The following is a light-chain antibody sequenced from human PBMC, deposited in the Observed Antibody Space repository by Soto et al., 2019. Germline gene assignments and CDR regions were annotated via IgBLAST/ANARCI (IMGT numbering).Light chain of an antibody. Sequence: IQISHSPSSMSACAGEILTITCLASQSISSYLNWYQQKPGKAPKLLIYAASSLQSGVPSRFSGDGSGTDFTLTISSLQPEDFATDCCKESYSPPWRFGQVTKV. CDR3: KESYSPPWR. CDR2: AAS. V-gene: IGKV1-39*01. J-gene: IGKJ1*01. CDR1: QSISSY.